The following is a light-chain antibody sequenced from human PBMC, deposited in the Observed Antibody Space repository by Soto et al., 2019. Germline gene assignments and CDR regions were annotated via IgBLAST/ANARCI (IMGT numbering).Light chain of an antibody. CDR2: AAS. CDR1: QSISSY. Sequence: DIQMTQSPSSLSASVGDRVTITCRASQSISSYLNWYQQKPGKAPKLLIYAASSLQGGVPSRFSGSGSGTDFTLTISSLQPEDFATYYCQQSYSSPPMYTFGQGTKVDIK. CDR3: QQSYSSPPMYT. J-gene: IGKJ2*01. V-gene: IGKV1-39*01.